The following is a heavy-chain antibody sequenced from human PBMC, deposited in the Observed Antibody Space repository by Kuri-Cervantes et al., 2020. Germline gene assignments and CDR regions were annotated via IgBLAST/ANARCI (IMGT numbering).Heavy chain of an antibody. J-gene: IGHJ6*03. Sequence: GESLKISCAASGFTFSDHYMDWVRQAPGKGLEWVGRGRDKANSHTTEYAASVKGRFTISRDDSKNSLYLQMNSLKTEDTAVYYCTRGQGVIIYYYMDVWGKGTTVTVSS. CDR1: GFTFSDHY. CDR3: TRGQGVIIYYYMDV. CDR2: GRDKANSHTT. V-gene: IGHV3-72*01. D-gene: IGHD3-10*01.